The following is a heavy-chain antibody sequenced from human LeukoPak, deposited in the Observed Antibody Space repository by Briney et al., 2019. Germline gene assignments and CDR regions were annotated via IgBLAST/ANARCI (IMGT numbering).Heavy chain of an antibody. J-gene: IGHJ6*03. V-gene: IGHV1-24*01. CDR2: FDPEDGET. CDR1: GYTLTELS. Sequence: ASVKVSCKVSGYTLTELSMHWVRQAPGKGLEWMGGFDPEDGETIYAQKFQGRVTMTEDTSTDTAYMELSSLRSEDTAVYYCARAGDGYNYGHYYYMDVWGKGTTVTVSS. CDR3: ARAGDGYNYGHYYYMDV. D-gene: IGHD5-24*01.